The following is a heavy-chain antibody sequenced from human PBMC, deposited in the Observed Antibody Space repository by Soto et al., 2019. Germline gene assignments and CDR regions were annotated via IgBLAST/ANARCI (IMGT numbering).Heavy chain of an antibody. V-gene: IGHV1-18*01. D-gene: IGHD3-10*01. CDR3: ARAARGFGDCDY. CDR1: GYTFISYG. CDR2: ISGYNRDT. Sequence: QVQLVQSGAEVKKPGASVQVSCKASGYTFISYGLTWVRQAPGQGLEWMGWISGYNRDTDHAQKFQGRVTMTSDTSTNTAGRELRILTSDDTPLYYCARAARGFGDCDYWGQGTLVPVSS. J-gene: IGHJ4*02.